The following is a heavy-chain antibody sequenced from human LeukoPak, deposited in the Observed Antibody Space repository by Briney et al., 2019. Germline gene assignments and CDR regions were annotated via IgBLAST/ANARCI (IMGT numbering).Heavy chain of an antibody. V-gene: IGHV1-2*02. CDR2: INPSSGGT. D-gene: IGHD3-22*01. J-gene: IGHJ3*02. CDR1: GYTFTGYY. Sequence: ASVKVSCKASGYTFTGYYMHWVRQAPGQGLEWMGWINPSSGGTNYAQKFQGRVTMTRDTSISTAYMELSRLRSDDTAVYYCARTLSLAHYYDSSGYYYVVSDDAFDIWGQGTMVTVSS. CDR3: ARTLSLAHYYDSSGYYYVVSDDAFDI.